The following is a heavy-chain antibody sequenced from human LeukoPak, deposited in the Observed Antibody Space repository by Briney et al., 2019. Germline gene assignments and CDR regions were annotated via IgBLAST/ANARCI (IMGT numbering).Heavy chain of an antibody. D-gene: IGHD6-13*01. CDR2: INPNSGGT. Sequence: ASVKVSCKASGYTFTGYYMHWVRQAPGQGLEWMGWINPNSGGTNYAQKFQGRVTMTRDTSISTAYMELSRLRSDDTVVYYCARDLGYPTLLIAAERYYFDYWGQGTLVTVSS. CDR1: GYTFTGYY. CDR3: ARDLGYPTLLIAAERYYFDY. J-gene: IGHJ4*02. V-gene: IGHV1-2*02.